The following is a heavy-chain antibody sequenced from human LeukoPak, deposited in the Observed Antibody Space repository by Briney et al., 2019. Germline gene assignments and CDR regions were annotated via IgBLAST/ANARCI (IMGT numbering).Heavy chain of an antibody. Sequence: SETLSLTCTVYGGSFSGYYWSWIRQPPGKGLEWIGEINHSGSTNYNPSLKSRVTISVDTSKNQFSLKLSSVTAADTAVYYCARWGYYLRGYYMDVWGKGTTVTVSS. D-gene: IGHD3-3*01. CDR2: INHSGST. V-gene: IGHV4-34*01. CDR3: ARWGYYLRGYYMDV. J-gene: IGHJ6*03. CDR1: GGSFSGYY.